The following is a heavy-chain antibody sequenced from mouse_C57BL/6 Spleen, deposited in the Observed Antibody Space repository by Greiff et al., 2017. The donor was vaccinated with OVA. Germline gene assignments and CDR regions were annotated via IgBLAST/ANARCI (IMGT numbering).Heavy chain of an antibody. D-gene: IGHD1-1*01. J-gene: IGHJ2*01. CDR3: ARAFSSYSFDY. CDR2: ISYDGSN. V-gene: IGHV3-6*01. CDR1: GYSITSGYY. Sequence: VQLKESGPGLVKPSQSLSLTCSVTGYSITSGYYWNWIRQFPGNKLEWMGYISYDGSNNYNPSLKNRISITRDTSKNQFFLKLNSVTTEDTATYYCARAFSSYSFDYWGQGTTLTVSS.